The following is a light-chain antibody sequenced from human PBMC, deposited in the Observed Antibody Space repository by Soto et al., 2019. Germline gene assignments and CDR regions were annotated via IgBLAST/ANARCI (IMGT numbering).Light chain of an antibody. CDR2: GAS. V-gene: IGKV3-15*01. Sequence: ETVMTQFPATLSVSPGERATLSCRASQRVSTNLAWYQQKPGQAPRLLIYGASTRATGIPARFSGSGSGTEFTLTISSLQSEDSAVYYCQQYKNWLALTFGGGTKVDIK. CDR1: QRVSTN. J-gene: IGKJ4*01. CDR3: QQYKNWLALT.